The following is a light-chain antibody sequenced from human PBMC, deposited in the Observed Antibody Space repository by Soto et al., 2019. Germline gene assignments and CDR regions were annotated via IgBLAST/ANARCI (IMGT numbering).Light chain of an antibody. V-gene: IGKV3-20*01. CDR3: QQYGTSEIR. CDR2: GAS. CDR1: QSVTNN. J-gene: IGKJ5*01. Sequence: EIVMTQSPATLSVSQGERGTLSCMASQSVTNNIAWYQQKPGQAPRLLIYGASIRATGIPDRFSWSGSETDFTLTITRLEPEDFAVFYCQQYGTSEIRVAQGTRLEIK.